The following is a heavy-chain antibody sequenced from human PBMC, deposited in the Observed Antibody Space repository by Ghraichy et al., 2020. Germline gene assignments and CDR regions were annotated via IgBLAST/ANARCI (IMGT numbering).Heavy chain of an antibody. CDR1: GYTFTSYG. CDR2: ISAYNGNT. Sequence: ASVKVSCKASGYTFTSYGISWVRQAPGQGLEWMGWISAYNGNTNYAQKLQGRVTMTTDTSTNTAYMELRSLRSDDTAVYYCARAIVVVPAAIDYYYGMDVWGQGTTVTVSS. CDR3: ARAIVVVPAAIDYYYGMDV. V-gene: IGHV1-18*04. D-gene: IGHD2-2*02. J-gene: IGHJ6*02.